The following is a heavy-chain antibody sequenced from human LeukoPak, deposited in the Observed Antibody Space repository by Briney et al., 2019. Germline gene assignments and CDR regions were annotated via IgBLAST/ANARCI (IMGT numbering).Heavy chain of an antibody. CDR3: ARGIVATTKGLDY. CDR1: VFTFSSYE. Sequence: QPGGSLRLSCAASVFTFSSYEMNWVRQAPGKGLEWVSYISTSGSTIYYADSVKGRFTISRDNAKNSLYLQMNSLRAEDTAVYYCARGIVATTKGLDYWGQGTLVSVSS. CDR2: ISTSGSTI. J-gene: IGHJ4*02. V-gene: IGHV3-48*03. D-gene: IGHD5-12*01.